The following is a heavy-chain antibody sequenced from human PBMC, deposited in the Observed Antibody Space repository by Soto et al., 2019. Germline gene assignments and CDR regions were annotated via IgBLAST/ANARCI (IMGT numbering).Heavy chain of an antibody. J-gene: IGHJ3*01. CDR2: VYHSGSS. CDR1: GGSISSAAHY. CDR3: AVASTGKALDL. V-gene: IGHV4-31*03. D-gene: IGHD2-21*01. Sequence: QVQLQESGPRLVKPSQTLSLTCTVSGGSISSAAHYWSWIRQHPGKGLEWIGYVYHSGSSNYNPSLKRRVTMSVDTSKNQFSLNLNSVTAADTAVYYCAVASTGKALDLWGQGTVVTVSS.